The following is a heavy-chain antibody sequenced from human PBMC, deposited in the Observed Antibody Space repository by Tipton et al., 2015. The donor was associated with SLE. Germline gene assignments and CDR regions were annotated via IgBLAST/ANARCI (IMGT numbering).Heavy chain of an antibody. CDR1: GFSFERYA. D-gene: IGHD6-19*01. CDR2: ISWHSANR. CDR3: AKDTTGDNSAPAAFDI. Sequence: RSLRLSCVGSGFSFERYAIHWVRQAPGKGLEWVSGISWHSANRRYADSVRGRLTVSRDNAKNSVYLQLDSLRLEDTALYYCAKDTTGDNSAPAAFDIWGQGTMVTVS. J-gene: IGHJ3*02. V-gene: IGHV3-9*01.